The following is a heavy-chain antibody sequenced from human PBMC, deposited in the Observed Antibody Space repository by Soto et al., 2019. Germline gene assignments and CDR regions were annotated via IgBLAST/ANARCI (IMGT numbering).Heavy chain of an antibody. V-gene: IGHV3-7*04. D-gene: IGHD3-22*01. Sequence: GGSLSLSCAASGFHFSRYWMSWVRQGPGKGLEWVANIKQDGSQKNYVDSVKGRVTISRDNAKNSLYLQMNSLRAEDTAVYYCARHDYYDSSGSSYYGMDVWGQGTTVTVSS. CDR3: ARHDYYDSSGSSYYGMDV. CDR1: GFHFSRYW. CDR2: IKQDGSQK. J-gene: IGHJ6*02.